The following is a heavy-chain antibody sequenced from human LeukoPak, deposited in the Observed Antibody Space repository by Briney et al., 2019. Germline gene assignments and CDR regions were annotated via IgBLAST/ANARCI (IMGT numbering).Heavy chain of an antibody. J-gene: IGHJ4*02. D-gene: IGHD3-16*01. Sequence: ASVKVSCKASGYTFITYGISWVRQAPGQGVEWMGWINPHTGDTKNAQSLHDRVTMIADPFTETAYTEMRSLRADDTAVYYCVKGEFDVVSWGERALVTVS. CDR1: GYTFITYG. CDR3: VKGEFDVVS. V-gene: IGHV1-18*04. CDR2: INPHTGDT.